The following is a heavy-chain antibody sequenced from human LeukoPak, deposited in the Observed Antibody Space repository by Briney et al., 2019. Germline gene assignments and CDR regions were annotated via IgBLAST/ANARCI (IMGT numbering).Heavy chain of an antibody. D-gene: IGHD6-6*01. CDR3: AREKNWIAARLFAFDI. Sequence: ASVKVSCKASGYTFTSYYMHWVRQAPGQGLEWMGIINPSGGSTSYAQKFQGRVTMTRDTSTSTVYMELSSLRSEDTAVCYCAREKNWIAARLFAFDIWGQGTMVTVSS. J-gene: IGHJ3*02. CDR2: INPSGGST. CDR1: GYTFTSYY. V-gene: IGHV1-46*01.